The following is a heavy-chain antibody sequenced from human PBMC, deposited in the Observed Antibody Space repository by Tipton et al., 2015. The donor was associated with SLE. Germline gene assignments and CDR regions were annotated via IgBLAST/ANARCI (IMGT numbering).Heavy chain of an antibody. V-gene: IGHV4-4*08. CDR2: IYTSGRT. Sequence: TLSLTCTVSGGSLSSYYWCWIRQPPGKGLEWIGYIYTSGRTNYNHSLKSRVTMSVDTSTNKFSLKLSSVTAADTAVYYCARDRIDGSSWKDAFDIWGQGTMVTVSS. J-gene: IGHJ3*02. D-gene: IGHD6-13*01. CDR3: ARDRIDGSSWKDAFDI. CDR1: GGSLSSYY.